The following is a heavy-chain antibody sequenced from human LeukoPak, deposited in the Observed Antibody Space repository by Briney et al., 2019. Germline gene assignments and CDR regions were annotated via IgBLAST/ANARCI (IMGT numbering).Heavy chain of an antibody. D-gene: IGHD4-11*01. CDR1: GGSISSYY. Sequence: PSESLSLTCTVSGGSISSYYWGWIRQPPGKGLGWIGYVYYSGSTNYNPSLKSRGTISVDTSKNQFSLKLSSVTAADTAVYYCARGPWTTVTSFDYWGQGTLVTVSS. CDR3: ARGPWTTVTSFDY. CDR2: VYYSGST. J-gene: IGHJ4*02. V-gene: IGHV4-59*01.